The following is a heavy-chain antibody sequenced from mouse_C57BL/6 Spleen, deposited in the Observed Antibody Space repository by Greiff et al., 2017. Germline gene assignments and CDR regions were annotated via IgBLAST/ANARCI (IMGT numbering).Heavy chain of an antibody. Sequence: VQLQESGAELMKPGASVKLSCKATGYTFPGYWIEWVKQRPGHGLEWIGEILPGSGSTTYNEKFKGKATFTADTSSNTAYMQLSSLTTEDSAIYYCARRGLYAMDYWGQGTSVTVSS. CDR1: GYTFPGYW. J-gene: IGHJ4*01. CDR2: ILPGSGST. V-gene: IGHV1-9*01. CDR3: ARRGLYAMDY. D-gene: IGHD3-1*01.